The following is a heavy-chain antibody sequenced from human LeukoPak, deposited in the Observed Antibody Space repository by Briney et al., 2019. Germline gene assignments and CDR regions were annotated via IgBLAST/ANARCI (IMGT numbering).Heavy chain of an antibody. J-gene: IGHJ4*02. D-gene: IGHD2-15*01. CDR1: GGTFSSYA. Sequence: ASVKVSCKASGGTFSSYAISWVRQAPRQGLEWMGGIIPIFGTANYAQKFQGRVTITADESTSTAYMELSSLRSEDTAVYYCASTPLGYCSGGSCYYFDYWGQGTLVTVSS. V-gene: IGHV1-69*13. CDR3: ASTPLGYCSGGSCYYFDY. CDR2: IIPIFGTA.